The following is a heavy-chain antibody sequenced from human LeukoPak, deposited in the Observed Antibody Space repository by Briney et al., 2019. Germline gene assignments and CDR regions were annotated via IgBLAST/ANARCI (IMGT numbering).Heavy chain of an antibody. V-gene: IGHV4-59*08. CDR1: GGSISSYY. CDR2: IYYSGST. D-gene: IGHD1-20*01. CDR3: ARRRSFRITGAPFDP. Sequence: KTSETLSLTCTVSGGSISSYYWSWIRQPPGKGLEWIGYIYYSGSTNYNPSLKSRVTISVDTSKSQFSLKLSSVTAADTAVYYCARRRSFRITGAPFDPWGQGTLVTVSS. J-gene: IGHJ5*02.